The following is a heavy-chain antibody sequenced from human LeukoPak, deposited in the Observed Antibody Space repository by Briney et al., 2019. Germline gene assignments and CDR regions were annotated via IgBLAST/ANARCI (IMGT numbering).Heavy chain of an antibody. CDR1: GFTFSSYS. J-gene: IGHJ4*02. D-gene: IGHD1-26*01. Sequence: PGGSLRLSCAASGFTFSSYSMNWVRQAPGKGLEWVSSISSSSSYIYYADSVKARFTISRDNSKNTLYLQMDSLRAEDTAVYYCARLATSTGSYVDYWGQGTLVTVSS. V-gene: IGHV3-21*04. CDR3: ARLATSTGSYVDY. CDR2: ISSSSSYI.